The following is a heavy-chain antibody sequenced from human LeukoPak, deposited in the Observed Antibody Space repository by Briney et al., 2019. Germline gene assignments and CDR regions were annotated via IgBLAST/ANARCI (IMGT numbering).Heavy chain of an antibody. D-gene: IGHD6-13*01. CDR1: GFTFSSYS. CDR2: ISSSSSTI. J-gene: IGHJ6*03. CDR3: ARDRGIAAAATMDV. Sequence: GGSLRLSCAASGFTFSSYSMNWVRQAPGKGLEWVSYISSSSSTIYYADSVKGRFTISRDNAKNSLYLQMNSLRAEDTAVYYCARDRGIAAAATMDVWGKGTTVTVSS. V-gene: IGHV3-48*01.